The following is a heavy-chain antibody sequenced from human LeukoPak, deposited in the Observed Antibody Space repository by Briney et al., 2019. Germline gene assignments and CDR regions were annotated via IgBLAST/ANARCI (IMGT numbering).Heavy chain of an antibody. Sequence: PGGSLRLSCAASGFIFSSYWMSWFRQAPGKGLEWVANINQDGSEKYYVDSVKGRLTISRDNAKNPLYLQMNSLRAEDTAVYYCARIGLYYSSRYYFDFWGQGTLVTVSS. CDR2: INQDGSEK. CDR3: ARIGLYYSSRYYFDF. D-gene: IGHD3-10*01. J-gene: IGHJ4*02. V-gene: IGHV3-7*01. CDR1: GFIFSSYW.